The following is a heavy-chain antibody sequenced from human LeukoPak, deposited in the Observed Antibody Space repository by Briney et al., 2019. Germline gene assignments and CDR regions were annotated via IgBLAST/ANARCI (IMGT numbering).Heavy chain of an antibody. CDR3: ANSGGLGLGDPIDP. V-gene: IGHV4-39*01. D-gene: IGHD3-16*01. J-gene: IGHJ5*02. CDR1: GGSISSSSYY. CDR2: IYYSGST. Sequence: SETLSLTCTVSGGSISSSSYYWGCIRQPPGKGLEWIGSIYYSGSTYYNPSLKSRVTISVDTSKNQFSLKLSSVTAADTAVYYCANSGGLGLGDPIDPWGQGTLVTVSS.